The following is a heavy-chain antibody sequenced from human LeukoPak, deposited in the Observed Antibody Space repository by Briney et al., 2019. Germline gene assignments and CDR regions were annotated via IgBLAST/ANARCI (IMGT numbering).Heavy chain of an antibody. CDR2: IKYDGSGT. CDR3: ARDIAAAGLFFDS. CDR1: GFTLRSYW. D-gene: IGHD6-13*01. J-gene: IGHJ4*02. V-gene: IGHV3-7*01. Sequence: GGSLRLSCAASGFTLRSYWMTWVRQAPGKGLEWVANIKYDGSGTDYVDSVKGRFTISRDTAKNSLYLQMNSLRAEDTAIYYCARDIAAAGLFFDSWGQGTLVTVSS.